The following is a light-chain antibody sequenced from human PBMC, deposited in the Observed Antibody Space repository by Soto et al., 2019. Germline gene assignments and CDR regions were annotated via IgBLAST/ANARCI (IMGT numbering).Light chain of an antibody. CDR1: QSLSGW. CDR3: QQYHTYSYT. J-gene: IGKJ2*01. V-gene: IGKV1-5*01. Sequence: DIQMTQSPSTVSASVGDRVTITCRASQSLSGWLAWYQQKPGKAPKLLISDASDLESGVPSRFSGSGSGTEFTLTISSLQPDYFATYYCQQYHTYSYTFGQGTKLEIK. CDR2: DAS.